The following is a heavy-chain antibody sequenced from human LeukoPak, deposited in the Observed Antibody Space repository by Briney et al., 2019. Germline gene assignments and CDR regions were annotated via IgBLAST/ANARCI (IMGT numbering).Heavy chain of an antibody. CDR1: GFTFSSYA. J-gene: IGHJ4*02. Sequence: GGSLRLSCSASGFTFSSYAMHWVRQAPGKGLEWVGRIYNVDDGGTTDYAAPVKCRFTISRDESKHMLYLQMNCLKTEDTAVYYCTWVRNFWGQGTLVTVSS. CDR2: IYNVDDGGTT. CDR3: TWVRNF. V-gene: IGHV3-15*01. D-gene: IGHD3-9*01.